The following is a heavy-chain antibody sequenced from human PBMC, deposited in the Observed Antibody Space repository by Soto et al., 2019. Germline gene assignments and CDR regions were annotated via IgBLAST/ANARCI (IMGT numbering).Heavy chain of an antibody. V-gene: IGHV3-7*05. D-gene: IGHD5-18*01. J-gene: IGHJ6*02. CDR2: INQDGSEK. Sequence: EVQLVESGGGLVQPGGSLRLSCGASGFTFRTYWLSWVRQVPGKGLEWVANINQDGSEKNYVDSVKGRFTISRVNAKNSLHLQMSSLRAEDTALYYCARDGSTSWYSYDYHSMDVWGQGTTVTVSS. CDR3: ARDGSTSWYSYDYHSMDV. CDR1: GFTFRTYW.